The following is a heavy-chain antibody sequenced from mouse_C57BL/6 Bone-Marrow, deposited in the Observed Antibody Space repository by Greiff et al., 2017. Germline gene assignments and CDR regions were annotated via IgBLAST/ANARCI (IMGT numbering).Heavy chain of an antibody. CDR1: GFSLTSYA. CDR2: IWTGGGT. V-gene: IGHV2-9-1*01. Sequence: VNVVESGPGLVAPSQSLSITCTVSGFSLTSYAISWVRPPPGKGLEWLGVIWTGGGTNYNSALKSRLSISKNNSKSKVFLKMNSLQTDDTARYYCARDDYDAVAYWGQGTLVTVSA. D-gene: IGHD2-4*01. J-gene: IGHJ3*01. CDR3: ARDDYDAVAY.